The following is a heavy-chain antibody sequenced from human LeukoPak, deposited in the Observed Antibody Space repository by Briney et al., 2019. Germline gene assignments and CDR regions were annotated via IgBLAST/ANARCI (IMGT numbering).Heavy chain of an antibody. D-gene: IGHD6-13*01. Sequence: GESLKISCKGSEYSFTNYWIGWVRQMPGKGLEWMGIIYPGDSDTRYSPSFQGQVTISADKSISTAYLQWSSLKASDTAMYYCARRPRPRYPIGYSSSWDPFDYWGQGTLVTVSS. CDR3: ARRPRPRYPIGYSSSWDPFDY. J-gene: IGHJ4*02. V-gene: IGHV5-51*01. CDR2: IYPGDSDT. CDR1: EYSFTNYW.